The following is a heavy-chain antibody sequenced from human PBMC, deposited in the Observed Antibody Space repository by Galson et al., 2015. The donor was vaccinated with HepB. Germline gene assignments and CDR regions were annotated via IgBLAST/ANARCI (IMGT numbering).Heavy chain of an antibody. J-gene: IGHJ6*02. D-gene: IGHD2/OR15-2a*01. Sequence: SLRLSCAASGFTFSDHAMSWVRQAPGKGLEWVSTFSTGRGSTYYADSVKGRFTISRDNSKNTLFLQMSSLRAEDTAVYYCAKRIPNYYGLDVWGQGTTVTVSS. CDR3: AKRIPNYYGLDV. V-gene: IGHV3-23*01. CDR2: FSTGRGST. CDR1: GFTFSDHA.